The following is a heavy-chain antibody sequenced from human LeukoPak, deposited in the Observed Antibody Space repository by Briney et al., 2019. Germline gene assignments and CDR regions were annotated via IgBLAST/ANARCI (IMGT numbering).Heavy chain of an antibody. CDR3: ARSFSSAYGMDV. D-gene: IGHD6-25*01. CDR2: IHYSGNT. V-gene: IGHV4-39*07. J-gene: IGHJ6*02. Sequence: SETLSLTCTVSGGSISSSNYYWAWIRQPPGKGLEWVGSIHYSGNTYYNPPLKSRVTISVDTSKNQFSLKLSSVTAADTAVYYCARSFSSAYGMDVWGQGTTVTVSS. CDR1: GGSISSSNYY.